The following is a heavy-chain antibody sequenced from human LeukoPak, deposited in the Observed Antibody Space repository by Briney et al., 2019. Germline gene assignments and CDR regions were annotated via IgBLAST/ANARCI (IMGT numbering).Heavy chain of an antibody. CDR2: IYHSGST. CDR3: ARDIRGYCTNGVCSYYYMDV. CDR1: GYSISSGYY. V-gene: IGHV4-38-2*02. J-gene: IGHJ6*03. D-gene: IGHD2-8*01. Sequence: PSETLSLTCTVSGYSISSGYYWGWIRQPPGKGLEWIGSIYHSGSTYYNPSLKSRVTISVDTSKNQFSLKLSSVTAADTAVYYCARDIRGYCTNGVCSYYYMDVWGKGTTVTVSS.